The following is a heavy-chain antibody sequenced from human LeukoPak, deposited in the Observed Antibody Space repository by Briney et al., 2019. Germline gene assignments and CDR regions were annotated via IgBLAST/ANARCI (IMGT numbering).Heavy chain of an antibody. D-gene: IGHD6-19*01. J-gene: IGHJ1*01. V-gene: IGHV3-30*02. CDR1: GFTFSSYG. CDR2: IRYDGSNK. CDR3: AKDDQWLARAAEYFQH. Sequence: GGSLRLSCAASGFTFSSYGMHWVRQAPGKGLEWVAFIRYDGSNKYYADSVKGRFTISRDNSKNTLYLQMNSLRAEDTAVYYCAKDDQWLARAAEYFQHWGQGTLVTVSS.